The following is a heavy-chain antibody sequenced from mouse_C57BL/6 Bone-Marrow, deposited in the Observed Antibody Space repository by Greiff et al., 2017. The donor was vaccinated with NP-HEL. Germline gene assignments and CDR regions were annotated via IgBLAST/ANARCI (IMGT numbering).Heavy chain of an antibody. CDR3: ARHVYCSSSWYFDV. J-gene: IGHJ1*03. CDR1: GFTFSSYG. Sequence: EVNLVESGGDLVKPGGSLKLSCAASGFTFSSYGMSWVRQTPDKRLEWVATISSGGSYTYYPDSVKGRFTISRDNAKNSLYLQMSSLNSEYTAMYYCARHVYCSSSWYFDVWGTGTTVTVSS. D-gene: IGHD1-1*01. V-gene: IGHV5-6*01. CDR2: ISSGGSYT.